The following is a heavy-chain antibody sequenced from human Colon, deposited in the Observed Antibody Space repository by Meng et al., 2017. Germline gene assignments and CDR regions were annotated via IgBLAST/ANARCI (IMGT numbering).Heavy chain of an antibody. CDR2: IVPNSGDT. J-gene: IGHJ4*02. Sequence: QVQLGPAGTELKRPGASVQVTCHASGYTFSDCYIPWVRQAPGQGLEWMGWIVPNSGDTNYAQKFQGRVTMTRDTSISTTYMELSRLTSDDTAVYYCARSTPSLDYWGQGTLVTVSS. D-gene: IGHD2-15*01. V-gene: IGHV1-2*02. CDR1: GYTFSDCY. CDR3: ARSTPSLDY.